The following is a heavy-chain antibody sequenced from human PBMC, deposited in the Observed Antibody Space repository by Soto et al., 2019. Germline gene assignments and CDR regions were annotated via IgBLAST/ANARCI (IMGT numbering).Heavy chain of an antibody. CDR1: GYTFTSYD. Sequence: ASVKVSCKASGYTFTSYDINWVRQATGQGLEWMGWMNPNSGNTGYAQKFQGRVTMTRNASISTAYMELSSLRSEDTAVYYCARPLGQLVLYDPWGQGTLVTVSS. D-gene: IGHD6-6*01. CDR2: MNPNSGNT. V-gene: IGHV1-8*01. J-gene: IGHJ5*02. CDR3: ARPLGQLVLYDP.